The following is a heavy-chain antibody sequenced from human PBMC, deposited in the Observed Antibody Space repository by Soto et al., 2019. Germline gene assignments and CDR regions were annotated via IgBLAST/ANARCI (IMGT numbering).Heavy chain of an antibody. J-gene: IGHJ6*02. CDR1: GGTFSSYA. CDR3: ARENEGAAAGPAYGMDV. CDR2: IIPIFGTT. V-gene: IGHV1-69*01. D-gene: IGHD6-13*01. Sequence: QVQLVQSGAEVKKPGSSVKVSCKASGGTFSSYAISWVRQAPGQGLEWMGGIIPIFGTTNYAQKFQGRVTITADESTSTAYMELSSLRSEDTAVYYCARENEGAAAGPAYGMDVWGQGTTVTVSS.